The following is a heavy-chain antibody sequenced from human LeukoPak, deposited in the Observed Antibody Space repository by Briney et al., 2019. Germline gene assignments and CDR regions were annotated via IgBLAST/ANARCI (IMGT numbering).Heavy chain of an antibody. D-gene: IGHD2-8*01. V-gene: IGHV4-61*08. CDR1: GASVSSGDHH. CDR2: NMNT. J-gene: IGHJ4*02. CDR3: ATYYVNGAGRGH. Sequence: LETLSLTCIVSGASVSSGDHHWSCIRQAPGKGLEWIGHNMNTYYNPSLKGRVNISIDTSKNKFSLMLSTVNAADTAIYYCATYYVNGAGRGHWGPGTLVTVSS.